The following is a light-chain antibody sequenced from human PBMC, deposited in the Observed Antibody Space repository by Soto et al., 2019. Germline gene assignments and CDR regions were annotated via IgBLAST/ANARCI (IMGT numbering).Light chain of an antibody. CDR3: QHSYGTPRT. V-gene: IGKV1-39*01. CDR1: LGISSY. J-gene: IGKJ1*01. CDR2: AVS. Sequence: IQLTQSPSSLSASVGDRVTITFRASLGISSYLAWYQQKPGKAPKVLIYAVSSLQSGVPSRFSGSGSGTDFTLTITSLQPEDSATYYCQHSYGTPRTFGHGTKVDIK.